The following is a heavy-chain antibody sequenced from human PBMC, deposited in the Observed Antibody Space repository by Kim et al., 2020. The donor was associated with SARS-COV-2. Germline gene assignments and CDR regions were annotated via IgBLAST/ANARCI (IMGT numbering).Heavy chain of an antibody. CDR1: GGSISSYY. V-gene: IGHV4-4*07. D-gene: IGHD6-13*01. CDR2: IYTSGNT. CDR3: ARDLAAAGHNWFDP. J-gene: IGHJ5*02. Sequence: SETLSLTCTVSGGSISSYYWSWIRQPAGKGLEWIGRIYTSGNTNYNPSLKSRVTMSVDTTKNQFSLKLSSVTAADTAVYYCARDLAAAGHNWFDPWGQGILVTVSS.